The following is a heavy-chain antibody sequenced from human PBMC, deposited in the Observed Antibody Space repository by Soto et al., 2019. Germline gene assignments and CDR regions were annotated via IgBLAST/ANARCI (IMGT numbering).Heavy chain of an antibody. CDR3: ARVGGLAARTFDY. Sequence: PSETLSLTCPVSGGSISDFYWSWIRQPPGKGLEWIGYIYYRGSTNYNPSLKSRVTISVDTSKNQFSLNLRSMSPADTAVYYCARVGGLAARTFDYWGPGTLVTVSS. CDR2: IYYRGST. V-gene: IGHV4-59*01. CDR1: GGSISDFY. J-gene: IGHJ4*02. D-gene: IGHD6-6*01.